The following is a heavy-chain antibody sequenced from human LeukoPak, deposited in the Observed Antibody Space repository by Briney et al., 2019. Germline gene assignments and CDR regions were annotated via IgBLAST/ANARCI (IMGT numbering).Heavy chain of an antibody. V-gene: IGHV3-23*01. Sequence: QPGGSLRLSCAASGFTFSTYVMSWVRQAPGKGLEWVSAISGSGGSTYYADSVKGRFTISRDNSKNTLYLQMNSLGADDTAVYYCAKGNWRYFDYWGQGTLVTVSS. CDR2: ISGSGGST. D-gene: IGHD1-1*01. J-gene: IGHJ4*02. CDR3: AKGNWRYFDY. CDR1: GFTFSTYV.